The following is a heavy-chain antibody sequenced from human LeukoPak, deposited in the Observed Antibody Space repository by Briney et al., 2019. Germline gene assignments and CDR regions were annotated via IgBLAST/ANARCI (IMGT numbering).Heavy chain of an antibody. CDR1: GGTFSSYA. Sequence: GASVKVSCKASGGTFSSYAISWVRQAPGQGLEWMGGIIPIFGTANYAQKFQGRVTITTDESTSTAYMELSSLRSEDTAVYYCASFLVTAAGTWFDPWGQGTLVTVSS. CDR2: IIPIFGTA. V-gene: IGHV1-69*05. D-gene: IGHD6-13*01. J-gene: IGHJ5*02. CDR3: ASFLVTAAGTWFDP.